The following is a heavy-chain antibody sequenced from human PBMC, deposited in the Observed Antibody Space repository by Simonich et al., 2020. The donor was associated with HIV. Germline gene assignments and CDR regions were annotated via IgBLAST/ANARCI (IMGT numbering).Heavy chain of an antibody. CDR3: VSGMMGFDY. CDR1: GYRFTGFY. V-gene: IGHV1-2*06. Sequence: QVQLVQSGAEVKKPGASVKVSCKASGYRFTGFYMHWVRQAPGQGLEWLERINPNIGGTAYAQNFQGRVTLTSDTSISTAYMELSGLRSDDTAVYYCVSGMMGFDYWGQGTLVTVSS. D-gene: IGHD3-16*01. CDR2: INPNIGGT. J-gene: IGHJ4*02.